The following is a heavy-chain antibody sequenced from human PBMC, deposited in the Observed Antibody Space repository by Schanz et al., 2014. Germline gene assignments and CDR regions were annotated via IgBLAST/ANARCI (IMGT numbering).Heavy chain of an antibody. CDR2: ISNSGTTI. V-gene: IGHV3-48*04. Sequence: EVQLVESGGGLVQPRGSLRLSCAASEFSFSSFGMNWVRQAPGKGLEWVSYISNSGTTIYYADSVKGRFTISRDNAKNSLDLQMNSLRVEDTALYYCARDLISSGWYGWGQGTLVTVSS. CDR1: EFSFSSFG. J-gene: IGHJ4*02. D-gene: IGHD6-19*01. CDR3: ARDLISSGWYG.